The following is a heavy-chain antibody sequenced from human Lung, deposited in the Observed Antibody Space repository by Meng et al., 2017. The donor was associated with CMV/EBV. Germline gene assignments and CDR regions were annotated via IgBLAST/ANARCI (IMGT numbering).Heavy chain of an antibody. V-gene: IGHV1-2*02. J-gene: IGHJ4*02. CDR2: IHYDTGET. D-gene: IGHD3-16*01. CDR3: ARDHDWGADY. Sequence: SXXVSCKTSGYTFAGHYLHWLRQAPGQGLEWMAWIHYDTGETNYAQNFHGRVTVTRDTSIATAYMELTRLTSDDTAVYYCARDHDWGADYWGQGTLVTVSS. CDR1: GYTFAGHY.